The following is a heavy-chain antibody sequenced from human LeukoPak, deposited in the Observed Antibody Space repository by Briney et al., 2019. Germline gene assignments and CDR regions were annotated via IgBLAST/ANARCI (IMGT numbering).Heavy chain of an antibody. CDR1: GYSISSGYY. CDR2: IWADGAP. V-gene: IGHV4-61*02. J-gene: IGHJ5*02. D-gene: IGHD3-22*01. CDR3: ARGRDSRGYQFMGFDP. Sequence: KPSETLSLTCTVSGYSISSGYYWSWIRQPAGKGLEWIGRIWADGAPTYRPSLKSRVTISVDTSKNQFSLRLSSVTAADTAVYYCARGRDSRGYQFMGFDPWGQGTLVTVSS.